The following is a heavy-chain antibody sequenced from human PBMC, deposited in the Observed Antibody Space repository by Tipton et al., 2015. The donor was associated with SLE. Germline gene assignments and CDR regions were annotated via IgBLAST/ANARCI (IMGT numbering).Heavy chain of an antibody. V-gene: IGHV4-61*02. Sequence: TLSLTCSVSGDSITAGSYFWNWIRQPAGKGPEWIGRIYTGGNTNYNPSLKSRVTISLDTSKNQVSLNLNSVTAADTAVYYCARAGNYDILTGYFPVAFDFWGQGTLVAVSS. CDR2: IYTGGNT. J-gene: IGHJ4*02. CDR3: ARAGNYDILTGYFPVAFDF. CDR1: GDSITAGSYF. D-gene: IGHD3-9*01.